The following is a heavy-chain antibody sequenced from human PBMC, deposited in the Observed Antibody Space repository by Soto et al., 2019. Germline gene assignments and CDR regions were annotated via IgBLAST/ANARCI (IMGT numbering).Heavy chain of an antibody. CDR1: GASVISTKW. D-gene: IGHD2-15*01. CDR2: IHHSETT. CDR3: ARVPTPVPAAIDS. Sequence: SETLSLTCAVSGASVISTKWWSWVRQSPGKGLEWIGEIHHSETTNYNPSLESLVTISIDKSKNQFSLKLSSVTAADTAVYYCARVPTPVPAAIDSWGQGTMVTVSS. J-gene: IGHJ3*02. V-gene: IGHV4-4*02.